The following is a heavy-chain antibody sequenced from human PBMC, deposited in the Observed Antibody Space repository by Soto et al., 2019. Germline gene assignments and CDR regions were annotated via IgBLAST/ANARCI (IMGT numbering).Heavy chain of an antibody. J-gene: IGHJ4*02. CDR1: GFTVDDYA. D-gene: IGHD4-17*01. V-gene: IGHV3-9*01. CDR2: ISWNSETI. CDR3: AKDMKWGGMTTIHYFDS. Sequence: LSCAASGFTVDDYAMHWVRQAPGKGLEWVSGISWNSETIDYADSVKGRFTISRDNAKSSLFLQMNSLRPDDTALYYCAKDMKWGGMTTIHYFDSWGQGTLVTVSS.